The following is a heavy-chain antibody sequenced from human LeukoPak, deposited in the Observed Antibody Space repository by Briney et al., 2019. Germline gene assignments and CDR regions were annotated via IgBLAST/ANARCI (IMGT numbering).Heavy chain of an antibody. CDR3: ARYIRPSSGSRPIDY. V-gene: IGHV3-7*01. J-gene: IGHJ4*01. D-gene: IGHD6-19*01. CDR2: IKQDGSEK. CDR1: GFTFSSYW. Sequence: PGGSLRPSCAASGFTFSSYWISWVRQAPGKGLEWVANIKQDGSEKYYVDSVKGRFTISRDNAKNSLYLQMNSLRAEATAVYYCARYIRPSSGSRPIDYWGQGTLVTISS.